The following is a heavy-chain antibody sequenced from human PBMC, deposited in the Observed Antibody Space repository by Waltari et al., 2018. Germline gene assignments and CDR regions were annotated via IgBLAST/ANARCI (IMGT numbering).Heavy chain of an antibody. V-gene: IGHV4-38-2*01. CDR3: ARQKGDYYGSGSYYTYYYGMDV. CDR2: IYHSGST. D-gene: IGHD3-10*01. J-gene: IGHJ6*02. CDR1: GYSISSGYY. Sequence: QVQLQESGPGLVKPSETLSLTCAVSGYSISSGYYWGWIRQPPGKGLEWMGSIYHSGSTYYNPSLKSRVTISVDTSKNQFSLKLSSVTAADTAVYYCARQKGDYYGSGSYYTYYYGMDVWGQGTTVTVSS.